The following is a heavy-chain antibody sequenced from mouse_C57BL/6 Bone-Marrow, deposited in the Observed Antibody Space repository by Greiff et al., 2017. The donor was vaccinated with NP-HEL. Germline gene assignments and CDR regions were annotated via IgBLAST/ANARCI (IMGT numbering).Heavy chain of an antibody. J-gene: IGHJ1*03. D-gene: IGHD1-1*01. Sequence: VQLQQPGAELVKPGASVKLSCKASGYTFTSYWMHWVKQRPGQGLEWIGMIHPNSGSTNYNEKFKSKATLTVDKSSSTAYMQLSSLTSEDSAVYYCARGGYGSRWYFDVWGTGTTVTVSS. CDR3: ARGGYGSRWYFDV. CDR2: IHPNSGST. CDR1: GYTFTSYW. V-gene: IGHV1-64*01.